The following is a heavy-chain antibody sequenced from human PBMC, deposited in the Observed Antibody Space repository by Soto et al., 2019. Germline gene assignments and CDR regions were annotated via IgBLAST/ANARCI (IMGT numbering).Heavy chain of an antibody. Sequence: GGSLRLSCAASGFMFSDYAMTWARQAPGKELEWVSGLLRPGRSTYYADSVKGRFTISGDTSANTVYLQMDSLRAEDTAVYYCARDLDYGDLPLNYYYYGMDVWGQGTTVTVSS. J-gene: IGHJ6*02. CDR2: LLRPGRST. CDR1: GFMFSDYA. CDR3: ARDLDYGDLPLNYYYYGMDV. D-gene: IGHD4-17*01. V-gene: IGHV3-23*01.